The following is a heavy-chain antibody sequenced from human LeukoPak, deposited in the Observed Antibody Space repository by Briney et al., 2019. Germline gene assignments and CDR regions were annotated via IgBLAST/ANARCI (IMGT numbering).Heavy chain of an antibody. J-gene: IGHJ4*02. CDR3: VRGRAARGAWTVL. CDR2: MNPSSGKT. V-gene: IGHV1-8*02. D-gene: IGHD3-10*01. Sequence: ASVKVSCKASGGTFSSYAISWVRQATGQGLEWMGWMNPSSGKTGYAQEFQGRVTMTRDTSISTAYMELSSLRPEDTAVYYCVRGRAARGAWTVLWGPGTLVTVPS. CDR1: GGTFSSYA.